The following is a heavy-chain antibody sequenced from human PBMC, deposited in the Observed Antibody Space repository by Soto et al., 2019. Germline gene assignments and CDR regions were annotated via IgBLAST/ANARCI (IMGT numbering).Heavy chain of an antibody. CDR1: GFSLSTSGMC. Sequence: SGPTLVNPTQTLTLTCTFSGFSLSTSGMCVSWIRQPPGKALERLALIDWDDDKYYSTSLKSRLTISKDTSKNQVVLTMTNMDAVDTARYYCARIPSFTVRGFDSWGQGTLVTVSS. V-gene: IGHV2-70*01. CDR3: ARIPSFTVRGFDS. J-gene: IGHJ4*02. D-gene: IGHD3-10*02. CDR2: IDWDDDK.